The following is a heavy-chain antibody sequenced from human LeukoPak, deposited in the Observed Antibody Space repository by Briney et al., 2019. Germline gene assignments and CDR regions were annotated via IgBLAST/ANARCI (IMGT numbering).Heavy chain of an antibody. J-gene: IGHJ4*02. CDR2: IGGSGGST. CDR1: GFTFSSYA. CDR3: AKGQYYYGSGSSSWYYFDY. D-gene: IGHD3-10*01. V-gene: IGHV3-23*01. Sequence: GGSLRLSCAASGFTFSSYAMSWVRQAPGKGLEWVSAIGGSGGSTYYADSVKGRFTISRDNSKNTLYLQMNSLRAEDTAVYYCAKGQYYYGSGSSSWYYFDYWGQGTLVTVSS.